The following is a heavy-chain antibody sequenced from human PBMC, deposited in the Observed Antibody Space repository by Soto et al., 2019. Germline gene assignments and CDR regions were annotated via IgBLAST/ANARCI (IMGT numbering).Heavy chain of an antibody. CDR2: IFSADNT. CDR3: AITGAGYYIV. Sequence: PGGSLRLSCAASGFTVSSNYLSWVRQAPGKGLEWVSVIFSADNTHYADSVKGRFTISRGNSKNTVFLQVNSLRAEDTAVYYCAITGAGYYIVWGQGTPVTVSS. J-gene: IGHJ4*02. V-gene: IGHV3-53*01. D-gene: IGHD3-3*01. CDR1: GFTVSSNY.